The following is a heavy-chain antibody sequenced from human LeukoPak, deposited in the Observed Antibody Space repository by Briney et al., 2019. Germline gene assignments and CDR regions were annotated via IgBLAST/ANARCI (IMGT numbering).Heavy chain of an antibody. Sequence: GGSLRLSCAASGFTFSSYGMSWVRQAPGKGLEWVAVILYDGSNKNYADSVKGRFTISRDNSKNTLYLQMNSLRAEDTAVYYCAKDRYSYGSLYYFDYWGQGTLVTVSS. V-gene: IGHV3-30*18. CDR3: AKDRYSYGSLYYFDY. CDR1: GFTFSSYG. J-gene: IGHJ4*02. CDR2: ILYDGSNK. D-gene: IGHD5-18*01.